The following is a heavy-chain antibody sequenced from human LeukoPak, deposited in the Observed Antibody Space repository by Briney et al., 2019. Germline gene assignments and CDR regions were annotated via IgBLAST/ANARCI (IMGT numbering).Heavy chain of an antibody. D-gene: IGHD5-24*01. CDR1: GFSFSNYA. Sequence: GGSLRLSCAASGFSFSNYAIHWVRQAPGKGLEWVAVISYDGSNKYYADSVKGRCTISRDNSKNTLYLQMNSLRAEDTAVYYCARDGFNWGYYFDYWGQGTLVTVSS. CDR2: ISYDGSNK. CDR3: ARDGFNWGYYFDY. V-gene: IGHV3-30-3*01. J-gene: IGHJ4*02.